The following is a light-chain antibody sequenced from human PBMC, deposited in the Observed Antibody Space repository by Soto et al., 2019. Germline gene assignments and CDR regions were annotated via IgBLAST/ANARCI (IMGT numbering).Light chain of an antibody. Sequence: EIVMTQSPATLSVSPWERATLSCRASQSVSSNLAWYQQKPGQAPRLLIYGASTRATGIPARFSGSGSGTDFTLTISSLEPGDFAVYYCQQRNNWPPTWTFGQGTKVDI. CDR1: QSVSSN. J-gene: IGKJ1*01. CDR3: QQRNNWPPTWT. V-gene: IGKV3D-15*01. CDR2: GAS.